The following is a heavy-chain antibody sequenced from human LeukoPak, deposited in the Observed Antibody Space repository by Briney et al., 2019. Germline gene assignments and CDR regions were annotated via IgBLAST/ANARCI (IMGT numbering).Heavy chain of an antibody. J-gene: IGHJ4*02. D-gene: IGHD3-10*01. CDR3: AYDLYYYGSGSYYNPNFDY. V-gene: IGHV1-69*06. Sequence: SVKVSCKASGGTFNNYAFAWVRQAPGQGLEWMGGIIPIFGTATYAQKFQGRVTITADKSTSTAYMELSSLRSEDTAVYYCAYDLYYYGSGSYYNPNFDYWGQGTLVTVSS. CDR1: GGTFNNYA. CDR2: IIPIFGTA.